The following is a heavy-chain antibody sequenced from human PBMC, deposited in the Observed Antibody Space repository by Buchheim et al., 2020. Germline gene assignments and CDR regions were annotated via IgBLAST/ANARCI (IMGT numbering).Heavy chain of an antibody. CDR1: GGSFSGYY. Sequence: QVQLQQWGAGLLKPSETLSLTCAVYGGSFSGYYWSWIRQPPGKGLEWIGEINHSGSTNYNPSLKSRVTISVDTSKNQFSLKLSSVTAADTAVYYCARGSERWLHTRGFGYWGQGTL. CDR2: INHSGST. D-gene: IGHD5-24*01. V-gene: IGHV4-34*01. CDR3: ARGSERWLHTRGFGY. J-gene: IGHJ4*02.